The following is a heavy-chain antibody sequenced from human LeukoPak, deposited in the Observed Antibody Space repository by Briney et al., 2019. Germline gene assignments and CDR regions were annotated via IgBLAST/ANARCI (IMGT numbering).Heavy chain of an antibody. CDR3: ARALGSGIYSWEIDY. CDR2: INPNSGGT. CDR1: GYTFTGYY. V-gene: IGHV1-2*02. J-gene: IGHJ4*02. D-gene: IGHD3-10*02. Sequence: GASVKVSCKASGYTFTGYYMHWVRQAPGQGLEWMGWINPNSGGTNYAQKFQGRVTMTRDTSISTAYMELSRLRSDDTAVYYCARALGSGIYSWEIDYWGQGTLVIVSS.